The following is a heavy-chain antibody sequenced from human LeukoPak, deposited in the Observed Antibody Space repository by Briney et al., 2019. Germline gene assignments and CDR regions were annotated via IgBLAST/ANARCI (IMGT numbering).Heavy chain of an antibody. CDR2: IWYDGSNK. J-gene: IGHJ4*02. V-gene: IGHV3-33*06. CDR1: GFTYSSYG. Sequence: GGSLRLSCAASGFTYSSYGMHWVRQAPGKGLEWVAVIWYDGSNKYYADSVKGRFTISRDNSKNTLYLQMNSLRAEDTAVYYCAKDSGYSYGTLDYWGQGTLVTVSS. D-gene: IGHD5-18*01. CDR3: AKDSGYSYGTLDY.